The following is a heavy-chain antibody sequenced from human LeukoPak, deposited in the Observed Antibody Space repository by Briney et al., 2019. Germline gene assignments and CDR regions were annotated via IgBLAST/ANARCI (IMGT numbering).Heavy chain of an antibody. CDR1: GFTFSNYG. J-gene: IGHJ4*02. Sequence: PGRSLRLSCVVSGFTFSNYGIHWVRQAPGKGLEWVAVISYDASNKYYAESVKGRFTISRDNSKNTLYLQMNSLRAEDTAVYYCAKDAYYYDSSGYSPGDYWGQGTLVTVSS. CDR2: ISYDASNK. CDR3: AKDAYYYDSSGYSPGDY. V-gene: IGHV3-30*18. D-gene: IGHD3-22*01.